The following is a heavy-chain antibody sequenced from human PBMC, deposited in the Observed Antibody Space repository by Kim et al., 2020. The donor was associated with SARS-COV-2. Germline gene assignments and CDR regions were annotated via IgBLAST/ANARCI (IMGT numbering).Heavy chain of an antibody. CDR2: IYHSGST. Sequence: SETLSLTCAVSGGSISSSNWWSWVRQPPGKGLEWIGEIYHSGSTNYNPSLKSRVTISVDKSKNQFSLKLSSVTAADTAVYYCARVGYYYDSSGYEDYWGQGTLVTVSS. J-gene: IGHJ4*02. V-gene: IGHV4-4*02. CDR3: ARVGYYYDSSGYEDY. D-gene: IGHD3-22*01. CDR1: GGSISSSNW.